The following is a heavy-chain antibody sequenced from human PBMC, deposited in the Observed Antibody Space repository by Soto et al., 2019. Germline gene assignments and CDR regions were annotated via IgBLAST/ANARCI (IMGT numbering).Heavy chain of an antibody. Sequence: ASVKVSCKASGGTFSSYTISWVRQAPGQGLEWMGRINPIRGIANYAQKFQGRVTMTRDTSTSTAYMELSSLRSEDTAVYFCTRAPLGIIVAPDFWG. CDR3: TRAPLGIIVAPDF. CDR1: GGTFSSYT. J-gene: IGHJ3*01. D-gene: IGHD3-22*01. CDR2: INPIRGIA. V-gene: IGHV1-69*02.